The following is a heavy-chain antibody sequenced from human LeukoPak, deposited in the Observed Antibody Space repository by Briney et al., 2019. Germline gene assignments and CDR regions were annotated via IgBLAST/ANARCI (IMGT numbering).Heavy chain of an antibody. CDR3: ARAGGGYPAPDPFDY. CDR1: GFTFSSHA. CDR2: ISSSSATI. Sequence: PGGSLRLSCAASGFTFSSHAMNWVRQAPGKGLEWVSYISSSSATIHYADSVKGRFTISRDNDKNSLFLEMHSLRADDTAVYYCARAGGGYPAPDPFDYWGLGTLVTVST. D-gene: IGHD3-22*01. V-gene: IGHV3-48*01. J-gene: IGHJ4*02.